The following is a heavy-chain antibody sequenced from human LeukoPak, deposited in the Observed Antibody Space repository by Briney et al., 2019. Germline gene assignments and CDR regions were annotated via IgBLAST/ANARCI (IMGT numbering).Heavy chain of an antibody. CDR1: GGSFNTEY. Sequence: SETLSLTCTVSGGSFNTEYWSWIRQTPGEGLEWVGYISNGGNTNYNPSLRSRLTISIDTSKNQFSLNLNSVTAADTAIYYCAAVSTRGSPGYHYFFDSWGQGTLVTVSS. D-gene: IGHD3-9*01. J-gene: IGHJ4*02. CDR3: AAVSTRGSPGYHYFFDS. CDR2: ISNGGNT. V-gene: IGHV4-59*01.